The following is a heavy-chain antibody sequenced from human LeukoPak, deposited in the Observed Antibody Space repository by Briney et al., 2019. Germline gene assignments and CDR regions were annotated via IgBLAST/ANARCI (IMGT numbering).Heavy chain of an antibody. J-gene: IGHJ6*02. CDR3: ARDPGLTYHDILTGWDV. Sequence: GASVKVSCKASGYTFTSYGISWVRQAPGQGLEWMGWISAYNGNTNYAQKLQGRVTMTTDTSTSTAYMELRSLRSDDTAVYYCARDPGLTYHDILTGWDVWGQGTTVTASS. V-gene: IGHV1-18*01. D-gene: IGHD3-9*01. CDR1: GYTFTSYG. CDR2: ISAYNGNT.